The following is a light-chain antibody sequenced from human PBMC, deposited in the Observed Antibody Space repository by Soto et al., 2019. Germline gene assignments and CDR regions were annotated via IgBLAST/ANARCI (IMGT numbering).Light chain of an antibody. Sequence: EIVLTQSPATLSLSPGERATLSCRASQSVSSYLAWYHQKPGQAPRLLIYDASNRATGIPARFSGSGTGPNFCHYNSCPQPYDFAIYYCQHLSNWLTCGGGAKVEIK. CDR1: QSVSSY. V-gene: IGKV3-11*01. J-gene: IGKJ4*01. CDR2: DAS. CDR3: QHLSNWLT.